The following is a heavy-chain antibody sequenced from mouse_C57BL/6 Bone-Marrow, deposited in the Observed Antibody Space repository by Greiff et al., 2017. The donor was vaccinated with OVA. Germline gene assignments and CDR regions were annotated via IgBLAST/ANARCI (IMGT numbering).Heavy chain of an antibody. CDR2: ISDGGSYT. CDR1: GFTFSSYA. D-gene: IGHD1-1*01. CDR3: ARDYYGSSLNFDD. J-gene: IGHJ2*01. V-gene: IGHV5-4*01. Sequence: EVMLVESGGGLVKPGGSLKLSCAASGFTFSSYAMSWVRQTPEKRLEWVATISDGGSYTYYPDNVKGRFTISRDNAKNNLYLQMSHLKSEDTAMYYCARDYYGSSLNFDDWGQGTTLTVSS.